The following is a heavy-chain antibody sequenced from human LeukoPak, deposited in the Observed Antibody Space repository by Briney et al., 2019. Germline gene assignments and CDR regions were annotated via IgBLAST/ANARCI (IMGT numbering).Heavy chain of an antibody. Sequence: EASVKVSCKASGYTFTGYYMHWVRQATGQGLEWMGWINPNSGGTNYAQKFQGRVTMTRDTSISTAYMELSRLRSDDTAVYYCARYSGYDPFDYWGQGTLVTVCS. J-gene: IGHJ4*02. V-gene: IGHV1-2*02. CDR2: INPNSGGT. CDR1: GYTFTGYY. D-gene: IGHD5-12*01. CDR3: ARYSGYDPFDY.